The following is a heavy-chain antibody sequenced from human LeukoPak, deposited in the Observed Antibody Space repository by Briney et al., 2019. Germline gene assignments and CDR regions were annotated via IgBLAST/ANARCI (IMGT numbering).Heavy chain of an antibody. D-gene: IGHD3-22*01. Sequence: ASVTVSCTSSGYTFTIYDINWVRQAPGQGLEWMGWMNPNSGNTGYAQKFQGRVTITRNTSISTAYMELSSLRSEDTAVYYCARGGVKRYYDSSGYYSFDYWGQGTLVTVSS. CDR1: GYTFTIYD. CDR2: MNPNSGNT. CDR3: ARGGVKRYYDSSGYYSFDY. J-gene: IGHJ4*02. V-gene: IGHV1-8*03.